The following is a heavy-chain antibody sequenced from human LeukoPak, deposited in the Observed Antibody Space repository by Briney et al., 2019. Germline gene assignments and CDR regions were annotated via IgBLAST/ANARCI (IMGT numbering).Heavy chain of an antibody. CDR3: ATDGRGHVMTLNY. V-gene: IGHV1-24*01. CDR1: GYTFTDYY. D-gene: IGHD3-10*01. Sequence: GASVKVSCKASGYTFTDYYIHWVRQAPGKGLEWMGGFDPAEGETIYAQKFQGRVTLTEDTSTNTAFLELSRLRSEDTAVYYCATDGRGHVMTLNYWGRGSLVTVSS. CDR2: FDPAEGET. J-gene: IGHJ4*02.